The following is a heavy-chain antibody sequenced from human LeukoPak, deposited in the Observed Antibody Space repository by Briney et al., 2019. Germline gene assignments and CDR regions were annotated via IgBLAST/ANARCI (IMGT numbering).Heavy chain of an antibody. Sequence: SVKVSCKASGGTFSSYAISWVRQAPGQGLEWMGVIIPIFGTANYAKTFQGRVTITTDESTSTAYMELSSLRSEGTAVYYCARDSYDSSGYSDYWGQGTLVTVSS. V-gene: IGHV1-69*05. J-gene: IGHJ4*02. CDR1: GGTFSSYA. CDR2: IIPIFGTA. D-gene: IGHD3-22*01. CDR3: ARDSYDSSGYSDY.